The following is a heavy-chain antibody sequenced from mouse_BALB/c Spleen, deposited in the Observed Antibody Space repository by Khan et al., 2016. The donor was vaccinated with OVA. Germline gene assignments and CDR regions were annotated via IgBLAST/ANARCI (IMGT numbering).Heavy chain of an antibody. V-gene: IGHV5-9-4*01. CDR1: GFTFSSYG. CDR2: ISSGGSYT. D-gene: IGHD4-1*01. J-gene: IGHJ4*01. CDR3: VRASGLGRGTYYAMDY. Sequence: EVKLEESGGGLVKPGGSLKLSCAASGFTFSSYGMSWVRQSPEKRLEWVAEISSGGSYTYYPDTVTGRFTISRDNAKNTLYLEMSRRRSEDTAMYYWVRASGLGRGTYYAMDYWGQGTSVTVSS.